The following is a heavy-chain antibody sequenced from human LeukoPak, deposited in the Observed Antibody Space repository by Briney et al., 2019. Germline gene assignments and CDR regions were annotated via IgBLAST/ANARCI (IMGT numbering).Heavy chain of an antibody. CDR3: ARGGRTLIDYGDYV. CDR1: GITFSSYA. D-gene: IGHD4-17*01. Sequence: GGSLRLSCAASGITFSSYAMSWVRQAPGKGLEWVSAISGSGGSTYYADSVKGRFTIFRDNSKNTLYLQMNSLRAEDTAVYYCARGGRTLIDYGDYVWGQGTLVTVSS. CDR2: ISGSGGST. J-gene: IGHJ4*02. V-gene: IGHV3-23*01.